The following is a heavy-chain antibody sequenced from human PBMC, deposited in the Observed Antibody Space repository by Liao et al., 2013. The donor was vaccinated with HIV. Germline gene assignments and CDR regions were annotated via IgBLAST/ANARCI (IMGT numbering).Heavy chain of an antibody. D-gene: IGHD1-26*01. V-gene: IGHV4-4*07. J-gene: IGHJ5*02. CDR3: ARGTVGATDWFDP. CDR1: GDSISGYY. Sequence: QVQLQESGPGLVRPSGTLSLTCTVSGDSISGYYWSWIRQPAGKGLEWLGRIYIGGSTDYNPSLKSRVTMSVDASKKQFSLKLTSVTAADTAVYYCARGTVGATDWFDPWGQGTLVTVAS. CDR2: IYIGGST.